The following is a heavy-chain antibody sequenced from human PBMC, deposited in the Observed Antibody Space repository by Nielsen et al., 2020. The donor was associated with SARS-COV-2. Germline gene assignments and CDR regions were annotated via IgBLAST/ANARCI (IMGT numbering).Heavy chain of an antibody. CDR3: LQGGAS. D-gene: IGHD1-1*01. Sequence: GGSLRLSCRASGFSFSGYAMSWVRQAPGKGLEWVSALSGRGGTHYADFVKGRFTTSTDTSRTTLYLQMTSLRAEDTAIYYCLQGGASWGQGTLVTVSS. V-gene: IGHV3-23*01. J-gene: IGHJ5*02. CDR1: GFSFSGYA. CDR2: LSGRGGT.